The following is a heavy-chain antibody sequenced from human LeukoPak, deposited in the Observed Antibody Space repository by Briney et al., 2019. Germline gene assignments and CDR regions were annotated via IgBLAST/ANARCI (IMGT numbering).Heavy chain of an antibody. D-gene: IGHD2-15*01. J-gene: IGHJ4*02. CDR1: GFTFSDYY. V-gene: IGHV3-11*01. CDR3: ARDYCSGGSCSYFDY. Sequence: GGSLRLSCAASGFTFSDYYMSWIRQAPGKGLEWVSYISSSGSTIYYADSVKGRFTISRDNAKNSLYLQMNSLRAEDTAVYYCARDYCSGGSCSYFDYWGQGTLVTVSS. CDR2: ISSSGSTI.